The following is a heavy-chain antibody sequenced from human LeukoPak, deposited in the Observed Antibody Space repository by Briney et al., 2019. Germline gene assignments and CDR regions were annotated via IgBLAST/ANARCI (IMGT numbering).Heavy chain of an antibody. Sequence: MTSETLSLTCTVSGGSISSYSYYWGWIRQPTGKGLEWFGSIYYSGKTYYTPSPKSRVTISVHTSKHQFSLKLSSVTAADTAVYYCARPALRVVRAWYFDLCGGGALVSVSS. CDR1: GGSISSYSYY. J-gene: IGHJ2*01. CDR3: ARPALRVVRAWYFDL. CDR2: IYYSGKT. V-gene: IGHV4-39*01. D-gene: IGHD3-22*01.